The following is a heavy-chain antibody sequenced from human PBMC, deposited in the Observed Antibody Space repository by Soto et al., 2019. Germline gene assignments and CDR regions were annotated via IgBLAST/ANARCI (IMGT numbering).Heavy chain of an antibody. J-gene: IGHJ5*02. CDR2: ISWNSGSI. D-gene: IGHD6-13*01. CDR3: AKDGSSSWYVSWFDP. CDR1: GFTFDDYA. Sequence: EVQLVESGGGLVQPGRSLRLSCAASGFTFDDYAMHWVRQAPGKGLEWVSGISWNSGSIGYVDSVKGRFTISRDYAKNSLYLQMNSLRAEDTALYYCAKDGSSSWYVSWFDPWGQGTLVTVSS. V-gene: IGHV3-9*01.